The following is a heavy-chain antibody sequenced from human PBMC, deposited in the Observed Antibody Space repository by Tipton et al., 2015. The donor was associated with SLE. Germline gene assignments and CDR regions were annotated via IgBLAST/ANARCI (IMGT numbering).Heavy chain of an antibody. J-gene: IGHJ5*02. D-gene: IGHD6-19*01. CDR2: IYYGGST. V-gene: IGHV4-39*01. Sequence: LRLSCTVSGGSISSSNYYWGWIRQPPGKGLEWIGSIYYGGSTYYNPSLKSRVTIFVDTSKKQFSLKLTSVTSADTAVYYCARHGRGWLPIWFDPWGQGTLVTVSS. CDR1: GGSISSSNYY. CDR3: ARHGRGWLPIWFDP.